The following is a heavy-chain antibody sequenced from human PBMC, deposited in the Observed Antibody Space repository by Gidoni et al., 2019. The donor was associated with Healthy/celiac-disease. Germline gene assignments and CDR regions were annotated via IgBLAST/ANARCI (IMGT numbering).Heavy chain of an antibody. CDR1: GFTFDDYA. CDR2: ISWNSGTI. D-gene: IGHD6-13*01. V-gene: IGHV3-9*01. CDR3: AKDIHEAAGYYYYGMDV. Sequence: EVQLVESGGGLVQPGRYLRLSCAASGFTFDDYAMHWVRQAPGKGLEWVSGISWNSGTIAYADSVKGRFTISRDNAKNSLYLQMNSLRADDTAFYYCAKDIHEAAGYYYYGMDVWGQGTTVTVSS. J-gene: IGHJ6*02.